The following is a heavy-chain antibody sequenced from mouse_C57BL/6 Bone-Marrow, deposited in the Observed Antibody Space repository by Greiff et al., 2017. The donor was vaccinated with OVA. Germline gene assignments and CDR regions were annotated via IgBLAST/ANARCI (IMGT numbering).Heavy chain of an antibody. J-gene: IGHJ1*03. D-gene: IGHD2-3*01. V-gene: IGHV1-4*01. CDR1: GYTFTSYT. Sequence: QVQLQQSGAELARPGASVKMSCKASGYTFTSYTMHWVKQRPGQGLEWIGYINPSSGYTKYNQKFKDKATLTADKSSSTAYMQLSSLTSEDSAVEYCARFYDGYFNWYFDVWGTGTTVTVSS. CDR3: ARFYDGYFNWYFDV. CDR2: INPSSGYT.